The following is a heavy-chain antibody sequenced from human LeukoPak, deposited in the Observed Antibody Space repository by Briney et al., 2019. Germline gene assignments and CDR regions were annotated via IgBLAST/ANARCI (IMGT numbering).Heavy chain of an antibody. D-gene: IGHD3-10*01. J-gene: IGHJ4*02. Sequence: RTGGSLRLSCAASGFTFRIYSMNWVRQAPGKGLEWISYISSSSTTISYADSVKGRFTISRDNAKNSLYLQMNSLRDEDTAVYYCARWYYYASGSLDYWGQGTLVTVSS. V-gene: IGHV3-48*02. CDR2: ISSSSTTI. CDR3: ARWYYYASGSLDY. CDR1: GFTFRIYS.